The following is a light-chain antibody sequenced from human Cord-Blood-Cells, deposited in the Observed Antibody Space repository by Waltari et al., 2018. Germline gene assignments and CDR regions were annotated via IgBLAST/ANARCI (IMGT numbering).Light chain of an antibody. CDR2: DVS. Sequence: QSALSQPASVSGSPGQSITIPCTGTSSDVGGYNYVSWYQQHPGKAPKPIIYDVSKRPSGVSNRFSGSKSGNTASLTISGLQAEDEADYYCSSYTSSSTVFGGGTKLTVL. CDR1: SSDVGGYNY. CDR3: SSYTSSSTV. J-gene: IGLJ2*01. V-gene: IGLV2-14*01.